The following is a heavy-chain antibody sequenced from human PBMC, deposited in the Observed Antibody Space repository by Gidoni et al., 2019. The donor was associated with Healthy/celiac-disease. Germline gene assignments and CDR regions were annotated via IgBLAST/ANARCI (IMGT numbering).Heavy chain of an antibody. CDR2: SRSKAYGGTT. J-gene: IGHJ4*02. D-gene: IGHD2-2*01. CDR3: TREPTPSWYLDY. Sequence: EVQLVESGGGLVKPGRSLRLSCTASGFPCGDYAMSWFRQAPGKGLEWVGFSRSKAYGGTTEYAASVKGRFTISRDDSKSIAYLQMNSLKTEDTAVYYCTREPTPSWYLDYWGQGTLVTVSS. V-gene: IGHV3-49*05. CDR1: GFPCGDYA.